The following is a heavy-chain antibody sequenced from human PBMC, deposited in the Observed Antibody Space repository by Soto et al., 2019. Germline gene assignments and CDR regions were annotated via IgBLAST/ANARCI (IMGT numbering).Heavy chain of an antibody. CDR1: GGTVSSYA. V-gene: IGHV1-69*13. CDR3: ARPRYQLLGVVARYYGMDV. J-gene: IGHJ6*02. Sequence: PSLKVSCLASGGTVSSYAIGWVRQATGQGLEWMGGIIPIFGTANYAQKFQGRVTITADESTSTAYMELSSLKSEDTAVYYCARPRYQLLGVVARYYGMDVWGQGTTVTVSS. CDR2: IIPIFGTA. D-gene: IGHD2-2*01.